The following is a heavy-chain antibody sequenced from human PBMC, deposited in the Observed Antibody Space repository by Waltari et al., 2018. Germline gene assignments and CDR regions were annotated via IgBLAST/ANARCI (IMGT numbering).Heavy chain of an antibody. CDR1: GYSISSGYY. CDR2: IHHSGST. CDR3: AAGGYDYESSDY. Sequence: QVQLQESGPGLVKPSETLSLTCAVSGYSISSGYYWGWIRQPPGKGLEWIGSIHHSGSTYYNPSLKSRVTISVDTSKNQFSLKLSSVTAADTAVYYCAAGGYDYESSDYWGQGTLVTVSS. D-gene: IGHD5-12*01. V-gene: IGHV4-38-2*01. J-gene: IGHJ4*02.